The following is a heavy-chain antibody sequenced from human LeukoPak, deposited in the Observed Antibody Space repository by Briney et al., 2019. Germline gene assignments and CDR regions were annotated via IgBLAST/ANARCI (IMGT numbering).Heavy chain of an antibody. CDR2: IRYDGSNK. CDR3: AKGFKNYDNLTGSQDY. D-gene: IGHD3-9*01. J-gene: IGHJ4*02. Sequence: GGSLRLSCAASGFTFSSYGMHWVRQAPGKGLEWVAFIRYDGSNKYYADSVKGRFTISRDNSKNTLYLQMDSLRAEDTAVYYCAKGFKNYDNLTGSQDYWGPGTLVTVSS. CDR1: GFTFSSYG. V-gene: IGHV3-30*02.